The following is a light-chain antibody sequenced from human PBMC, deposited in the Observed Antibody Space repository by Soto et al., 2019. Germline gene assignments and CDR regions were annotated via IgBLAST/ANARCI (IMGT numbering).Light chain of an antibody. J-gene: IGLJ1*01. V-gene: IGLV2-14*01. CDR1: SSDVGGYNY. Sequence: QSVLTQPASVSGSPGQSITISCTGTSSDVGGYNYVSWYQQHPGKAPKLMIYDVSNRPSGVSNRFSGSKSGNTASLTISGLQAEDEDDYYCSSYTSSSTRDFGTGTKVTIL. CDR3: SSYTSSSTRD. CDR2: DVS.